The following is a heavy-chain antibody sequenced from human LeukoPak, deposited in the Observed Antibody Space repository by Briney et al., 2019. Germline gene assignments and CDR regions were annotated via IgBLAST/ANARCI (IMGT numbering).Heavy chain of an antibody. D-gene: IGHD3-3*01. CDR3: ARGKPLNRPSTYYDFWSGYYSYYGMDV. Sequence: SVKVSCKASGYTFTSYDINWVRQATGQGLEWMGWMNPNSGNTGYAQKFQGRVTMTRNTSISTAYMELSSLRSEDTAVYYCARGKPLNRPSTYYDFWSGYYSYYGMDVWGQGTTVTVSS. CDR1: GYTFTSYD. V-gene: IGHV1-8*01. CDR2: MNPNSGNT. J-gene: IGHJ6*02.